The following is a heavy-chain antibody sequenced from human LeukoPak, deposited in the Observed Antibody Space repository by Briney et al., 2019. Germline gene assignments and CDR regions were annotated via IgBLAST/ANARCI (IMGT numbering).Heavy chain of an antibody. CDR2: IFWDNDK. V-gene: IGHV2-5*02. J-gene: IGHJ4*02. CDR1: GFSLRNRAG. D-gene: IGHD1-1*01. Sequence: SGPTLVNPTQTLTLTCTFSGFSLRNRAGVDWIRQPPGKALEWLALIFWDNDKRYSPSLKSRLTITKDTSKNQVVLTMTNMDPVDTATYYCAHSPWTPVSDRYYFGSWGQGTLVPVSS. CDR3: AHSPWTPVSDRYYFGS.